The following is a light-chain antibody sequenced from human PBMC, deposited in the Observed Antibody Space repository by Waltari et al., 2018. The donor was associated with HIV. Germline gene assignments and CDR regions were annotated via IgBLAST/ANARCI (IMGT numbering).Light chain of an antibody. J-gene: IGLJ3*02. CDR1: KLGDKY. CDR3: QAWDSSTAV. Sequence: SYELTQPPSVSVSPGQTASITCSGDKLGDKYACWYQQKPGQSPVLVIEQDNKRPSGIPERFSGSNAGNTATLTISGTQAMDEADYYCQAWDSSTAVFGGGTKLTVL. CDR2: QDN. V-gene: IGLV3-1*01.